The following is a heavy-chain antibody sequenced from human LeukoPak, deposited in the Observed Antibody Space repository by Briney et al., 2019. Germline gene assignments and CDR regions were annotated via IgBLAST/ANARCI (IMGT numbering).Heavy chain of an antibody. D-gene: IGHD6-19*01. CDR3: ASSIAVASGAFDI. Sequence: ASVKVSCKASGYTFTGYYMHWVRQAPGQGLEWMGWINPNSGGTNYAQKFQGRVTMTRDTSISTAYMELSRLRSDDTAVYYCASSIAVASGAFDIWGQGTMIAVSS. CDR1: GYTFTGYY. CDR2: INPNSGGT. J-gene: IGHJ3*02. V-gene: IGHV1-2*02.